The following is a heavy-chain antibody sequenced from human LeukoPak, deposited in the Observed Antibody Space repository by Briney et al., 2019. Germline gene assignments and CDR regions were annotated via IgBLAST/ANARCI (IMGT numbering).Heavy chain of an antibody. CDR1: GFTFSSYS. V-gene: IGHV3-21*04. Sequence: PGGSLRLSCAASGFTFSSYSMNWVRQAPGKGLEWVSSISSSSSYIYYADSVKGRFTISRDNSKNTLYLQMNSLRAEDTAVYYCAKESSSSWYPYYFDYWGQGTLVTVSS. D-gene: IGHD6-13*01. J-gene: IGHJ4*02. CDR2: ISSSSSYI. CDR3: AKESSSSWYPYYFDY.